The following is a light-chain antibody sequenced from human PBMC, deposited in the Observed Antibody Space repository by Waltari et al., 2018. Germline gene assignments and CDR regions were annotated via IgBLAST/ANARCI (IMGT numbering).Light chain of an antibody. CDR2: EAS. J-gene: IGKJ2*01. CDR3: QHYDTYPAT. V-gene: IGKV1-5*03. CDR1: QRISRW. Sequence: IQMTQSPSTLSASVGDRVTIACRASQRISRWLAWYQQKPGKAPKLLIYEASSLESGVPSRFSGSGSGTEFTLAISSLQPDDLATYYCQHYDTYPATFGQGTKLEIK.